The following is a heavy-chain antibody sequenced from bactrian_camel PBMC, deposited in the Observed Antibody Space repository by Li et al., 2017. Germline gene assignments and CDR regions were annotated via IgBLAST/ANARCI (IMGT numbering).Heavy chain of an antibody. J-gene: IGHJ4*01. CDR3: APTPRPPPDARGRSSPTCEVPNC. CDR2: LERDGNST. Sequence: VQLVESGGGSVQAGGSLRLSCTASGVDNGCRAMHWARQAPGKGREVVSRLERDGNSTYYADSVKGRFAISQDNTRNTVALQMTSLKPEDTGRYYCAPTPRPPPDARGRSSPTCEVPNCWDQGTQVTVS. CDR1: GVDNGCRA. V-gene: IGHV3S40*01. D-gene: IGHD2*01.